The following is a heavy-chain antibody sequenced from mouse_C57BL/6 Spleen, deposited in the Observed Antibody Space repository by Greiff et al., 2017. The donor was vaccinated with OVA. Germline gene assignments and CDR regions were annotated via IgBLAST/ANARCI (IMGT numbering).Heavy chain of an antibody. D-gene: IGHD1-1*01. CDR1: GYTFTSYW. V-gene: IGHV1-55*01. Sequence: VQLQQPGAELVKPGASVKMSCKASGYTFTSYWITWVKQRPGQGLEWIGDIYPGSGSTNYNEKFKSKATLTVDASSSTAYMQLSSLTSEDSAVYYCARSFTTVVATRVGFDYWGQGTTRTVSS. CDR2: IYPGSGST. J-gene: IGHJ2*01. CDR3: ARSFTTVVATRVGFDY.